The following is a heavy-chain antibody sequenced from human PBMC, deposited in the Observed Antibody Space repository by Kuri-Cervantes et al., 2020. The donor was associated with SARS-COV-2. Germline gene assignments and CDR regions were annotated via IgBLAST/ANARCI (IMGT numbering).Heavy chain of an antibody. V-gene: IGHV5-51*01. Sequence: GESLKISCKGSGYSFTSYWIGWVRQMPGKGLEWMGIIYPGDSDTRYSPSFQGQVTISADKSISTAYLQWSSLKASDTAMYYCARRGVAVPAAIDYYYGMDVWGQGTTVTVSS. D-gene: IGHD2-2*01. CDR2: IYPGDSDT. CDR1: GYSFTSYW. J-gene: IGHJ6*02. CDR3: ARRGVAVPAAIDYYYGMDV.